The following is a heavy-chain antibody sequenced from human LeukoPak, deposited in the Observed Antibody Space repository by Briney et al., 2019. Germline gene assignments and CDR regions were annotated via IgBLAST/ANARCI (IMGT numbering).Heavy chain of an antibody. CDR1: GDSISSYY. CDR2: IYYSGGT. J-gene: IGHJ5*02. Sequence: SETLSLTCSVSGDSISSYYWSWIRQPPGKGLEWIGYIYYSGGTNYNPSLKSRVTISVDTSKNQFSLKLSSVTAADTAVYYCARKLGGVGAYNWFDPWGQGTLVTVSS. V-gene: IGHV4-59*01. CDR3: ARKLGGVGAYNWFDP. D-gene: IGHD1-26*01.